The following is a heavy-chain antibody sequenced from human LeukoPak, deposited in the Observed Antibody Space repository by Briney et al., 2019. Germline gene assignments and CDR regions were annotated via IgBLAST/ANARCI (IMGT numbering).Heavy chain of an antibody. V-gene: IGHV3-33*01. CDR3: ARELSPVVKYYFEY. D-gene: IGHD3-22*01. CDR1: GFTFSSYG. Sequence: GGSLRLSCAASGFTFSSYGIHWVRQAPGKGLEWGAGIWYDGSNKYYADSVKGRFTISRDNSKNTLYLQMNSRRAEDTALYYCARELSPVVKYYFEYWGQGTLVTVSP. J-gene: IGHJ4*02. CDR2: IWYDGSNK.